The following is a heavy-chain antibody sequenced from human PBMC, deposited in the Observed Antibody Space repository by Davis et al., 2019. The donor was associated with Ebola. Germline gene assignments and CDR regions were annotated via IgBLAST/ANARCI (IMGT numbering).Heavy chain of an antibody. CDR2: ISGYYGNT. CDR3: ARDRRYFYYFDY. D-gene: IGHD2/OR15-2a*01. V-gene: IGHV1-18*04. J-gene: IGHJ4*02. Sequence: AASVKVSCKASGYSFTSYGISWVRQAPGQGLEWMGWISGYYGNTNYAQKFQGRVTMTTDTSTSTAFMELRSLRSDNTAVYYCARDRRYFYYFDYWGQGTLVTVSS. CDR1: GYSFTSYG.